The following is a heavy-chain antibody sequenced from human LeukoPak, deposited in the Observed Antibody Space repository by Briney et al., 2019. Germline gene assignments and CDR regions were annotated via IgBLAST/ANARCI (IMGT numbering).Heavy chain of an antibody. V-gene: IGHV1-2*02. D-gene: IGHD3-10*01. J-gene: IGHJ6*02. Sequence: ASVKVSCKASGYTFTGYCMHWVRQAPGQGLEWIGWINPNSGGTNYAQKFQGRVTMTRDTSISTAYMELSRLRSDDTAVYYCAREESMVRGVIYYYYYGMDVWGQGTTVTVSS. CDR1: GYTFTGYC. CDR3: AREESMVRGVIYYYYYGMDV. CDR2: INPNSGGT.